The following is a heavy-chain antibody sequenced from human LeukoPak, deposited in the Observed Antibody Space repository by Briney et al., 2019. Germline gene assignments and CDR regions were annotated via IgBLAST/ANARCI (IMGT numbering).Heavy chain of an antibody. CDR2: ISAYNGKT. D-gene: IGHD7-27*01. CDR3: ARDSGVPGPPNWFDP. Sequence: ASVKVSCKASGYTFTNYGISWVRQAPGQGLEWMGWISAYNGKTKYLEKLQGRVPMTTDTSTTTAYMELRSLRSDDTAVYYCARDSGVPGPPNWFDPWGQGTLVTVSS. CDR1: GYTFTNYG. J-gene: IGHJ5*02. V-gene: IGHV1-18*01.